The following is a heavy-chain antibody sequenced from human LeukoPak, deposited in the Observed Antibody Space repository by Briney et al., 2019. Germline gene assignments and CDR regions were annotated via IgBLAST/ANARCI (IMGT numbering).Heavy chain of an antibody. J-gene: IGHJ5*02. CDR3: ARGYSSGFNWFDP. D-gene: IGHD6-19*01. CDR1: GFTFSSYE. V-gene: IGHV3-48*03. Sequence: GGSLRLSCAASGFTFSSYEMNWVRQAPGKGLEWVSYISSSGSTIYYADSVKGRFTISRDNAKNSLYLQMNSLRAEDTAVYYCARGYSSGFNWFDPWGQGTLVTVSS. CDR2: ISSSGSTI.